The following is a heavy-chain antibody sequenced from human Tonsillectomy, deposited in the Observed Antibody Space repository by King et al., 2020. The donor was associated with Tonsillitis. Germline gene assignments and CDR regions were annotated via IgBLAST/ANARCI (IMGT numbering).Heavy chain of an antibody. Sequence: VQLVESGGGLVKPGGSLRLSCAASGFTFSSYSMNWVRQAPGKGLEWVSYISSSSSYIYYADSVKGRFTISRDNAKNSLYLQMNSLRAEDTAVYYCARKYYYDSSGYRDDNYGMDVWGQGTTVTVSS. V-gene: IGHV3-21*01. CDR2: ISSSSSYI. CDR3: ARKYYYDSSGYRDDNYGMDV. CDR1: GFTFSSYS. J-gene: IGHJ6*02. D-gene: IGHD3-22*01.